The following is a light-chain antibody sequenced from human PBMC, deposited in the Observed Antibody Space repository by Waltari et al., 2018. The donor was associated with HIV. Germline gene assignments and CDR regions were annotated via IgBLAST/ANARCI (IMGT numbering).Light chain of an antibody. V-gene: IGKV4-1*01. CDR2: EAS. CDR3: QQYYSTPT. J-gene: IGKJ5*01. Sequence: DIVLTQSPETLSVSLGERDAIHCKSGESVLSSSNNLNYFAWYQQRPGQPPTLLFSEASSRSSGVPARFTASGSRTDFTLTIDDLQADDVAVYFCQQYYSTPTFGRGTQLV. CDR1: ESVLSSSNNLNY.